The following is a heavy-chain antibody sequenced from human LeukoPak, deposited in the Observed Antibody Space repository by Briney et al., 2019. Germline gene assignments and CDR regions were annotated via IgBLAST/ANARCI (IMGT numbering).Heavy chain of an antibody. Sequence: SETLSLTCNVSDGSISGYYWNWIRQPPGKGPEWIGYIFYSGSINYNPSLKSRVTISLGTSRNQFSLKLSSVTAADTAVYYCAMSKSGYGWFDPWGPGTLVTVSS. CDR3: AMSKSGYGWFDP. CDR2: IFYSGSI. J-gene: IGHJ5*02. V-gene: IGHV4-59*08. D-gene: IGHD2-15*01. CDR1: DGSISGYY.